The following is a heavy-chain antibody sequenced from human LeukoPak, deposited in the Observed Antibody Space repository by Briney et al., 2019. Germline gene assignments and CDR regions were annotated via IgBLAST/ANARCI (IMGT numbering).Heavy chain of an antibody. CDR2: ISGSGGST. D-gene: IGHD3-22*01. Sequence: GGSLRLSCAASGFTFSSYAMSWVRQAPGNRLEWVSAISGSGGSTYYADSVKGRFTISRDNSKNTLYLQMNSLRAEDTAVYYCAKDLTRKTYYYDSSGPGYWGQGTLVTVSS. CDR1: GFTFSSYA. CDR3: AKDLTRKTYYYDSSGPGY. J-gene: IGHJ4*02. V-gene: IGHV3-23*01.